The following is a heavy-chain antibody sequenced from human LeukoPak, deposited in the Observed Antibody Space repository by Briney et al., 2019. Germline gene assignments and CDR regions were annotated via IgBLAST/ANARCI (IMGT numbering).Heavy chain of an antibody. J-gene: IGHJ4*02. V-gene: IGHV3-23*01. CDR2: ISGSGGST. D-gene: IGHD3-3*01. CDR3: APREDFWRSYYFDY. Sequence: GGSLRLSCAASGFTFSSYAMSWVRQAPGKGLEWVSAISGSGGSTYYADSVKGRFTISRDNSKNTLYLQMNSLRAEDTAVYYCAPREDFWRSYYFDYWGQGTLATVSS. CDR1: GFTFSSYA.